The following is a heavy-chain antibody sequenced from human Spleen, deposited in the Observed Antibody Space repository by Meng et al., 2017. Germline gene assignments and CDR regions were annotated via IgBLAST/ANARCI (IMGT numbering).Heavy chain of an antibody. V-gene: IGHV1-18*01. D-gene: IGHD3-16*01. CDR3: ARALGRFDP. CDR1: GYTFTSYG. J-gene: IGHJ5*02. CDR2: ISPFNANT. Sequence: QVQLVQSGSELRKPGASVKVSGKASGYTFTSYGISWVRQAPGQGLEWMGWISPFNANTHSAQKLQGRVTMTTDTSTNTAYMELRSLRSGDTAVYYCARALGRFDPWGQGTLVTVSS.